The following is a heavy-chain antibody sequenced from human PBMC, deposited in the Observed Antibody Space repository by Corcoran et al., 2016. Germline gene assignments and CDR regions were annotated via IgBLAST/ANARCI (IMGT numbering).Heavy chain of an antibody. D-gene: IGHD3-16*01. CDR1: GFTFSGSA. CDR2: IRSKANSYAT. Sequence: EVQLVESGGGLVQPGGSLKLSCAASGFTFSGSAMHWVRQASGKGLEWVGRIRSKANSYATAYAASVKGRFTISRDDSKNTAYLQMNSLKTEDTAVYYCTRHATFEPNFDYWGQGTLVTVSS. V-gene: IGHV3-73*02. J-gene: IGHJ4*02. CDR3: TRHATFEPNFDY.